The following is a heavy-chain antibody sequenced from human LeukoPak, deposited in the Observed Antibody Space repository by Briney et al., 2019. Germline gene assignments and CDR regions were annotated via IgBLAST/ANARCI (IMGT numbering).Heavy chain of an antibody. D-gene: IGHD4-11*01. CDR3: ARALRSNCGWFDP. CDR1: GYTFTGYY. J-gene: IGHJ5*02. V-gene: IGHV1-2*02. CDR2: INPNSGGT. Sequence: ASVKVSCKASGYTFTGYYMHWVRQAPGQGLEWMGWINPNSGGTNYAQKFQGRVTMTRDTSISTAYMELSRLRSDDTAVYYCARALRSNCGWFDPWGQGTLVTVSS.